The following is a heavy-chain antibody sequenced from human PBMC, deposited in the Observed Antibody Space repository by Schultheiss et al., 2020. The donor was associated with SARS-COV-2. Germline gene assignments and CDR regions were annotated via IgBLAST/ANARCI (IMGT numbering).Heavy chain of an antibody. J-gene: IGHJ3*02. V-gene: IGHV3-48*04. CDR2: ISSSSSTI. CDR1: GFTFSSYS. CDR3: ARDRGIQLWPGDAFDI. D-gene: IGHD5-18*01. Sequence: GGSLRLSCAASGFTFSSYSMNWVRQAPGKGLEWVSYISSSSSTIYYADSVKGRFTISRDNAKNSLYLQMNSLRAEDTAVYYCARDRGIQLWPGDAFDIWGQGTMVTVSS.